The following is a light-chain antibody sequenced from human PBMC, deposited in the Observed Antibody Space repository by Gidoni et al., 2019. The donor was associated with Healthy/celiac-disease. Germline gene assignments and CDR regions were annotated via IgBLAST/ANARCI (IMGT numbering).Light chain of an antibody. Sequence: DIQLTQYPSFLSASVGDRVTTTCRASQSISSYLAWYQQKPGKAPKLLIYAASTLQSGVPSRFSGSGSGTKFTLTISSLQPEDFATYYCQQLNSYLPFTFGPGTKVDIK. CDR2: AAS. J-gene: IGKJ3*01. CDR1: QSISSY. V-gene: IGKV1-9*01. CDR3: QQLNSYLPFT.